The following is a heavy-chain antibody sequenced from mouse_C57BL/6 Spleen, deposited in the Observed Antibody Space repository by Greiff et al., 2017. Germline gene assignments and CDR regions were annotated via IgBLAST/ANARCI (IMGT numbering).Heavy chain of an antibody. J-gene: IGHJ2*01. D-gene: IGHD1-1*01. Sequence: EVKLMESGGGLVKPGGSLKLSCAASGFTFSSYAMSWVRQTPEKRLEWVATISDGGSYTYYPDNVKGRFTISRDNAKNNLYLQMSHLKSEDTAMYYCARAYGSSQLYYFDYWVQGTTLTVSS. CDR2: ISDGGSYT. CDR3: ARAYGSSQLYYFDY. CDR1: GFTFSSYA. V-gene: IGHV5-4*03.